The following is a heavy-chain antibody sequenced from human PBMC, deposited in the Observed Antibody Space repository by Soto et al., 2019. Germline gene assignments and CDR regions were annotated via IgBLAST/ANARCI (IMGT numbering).Heavy chain of an antibody. CDR3: ARAIAAAGFDY. Sequence: PSETLSLTCTVSGASVSSPTYYWNWIRQSPGKGLEWIGFVYYSGSTNYNPSLKSRVTISVDKSKNQFSLKLSSVTAADTAVYYCARAIAAAGFDYWGQGTLVTVSS. V-gene: IGHV4-61*01. CDR1: GASVSSPTYY. J-gene: IGHJ4*02. CDR2: VYYSGST. D-gene: IGHD6-13*01.